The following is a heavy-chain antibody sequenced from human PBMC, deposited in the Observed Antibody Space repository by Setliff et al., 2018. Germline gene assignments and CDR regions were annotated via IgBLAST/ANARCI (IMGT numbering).Heavy chain of an antibody. CDR1: GGSFSGYY. CDR2: INHTGST. CDR3: ARARDGIDFDYFDY. V-gene: IGHV4-34*01. J-gene: IGHJ4*02. Sequence: PSETLSLTCAVYGGSFSGYYWSWIRQPPGKGLELIGEINHTGSTNYNPSLKSRVTISVDTSKNQLSLKVTSLIATDTAVYYCARARDGIDFDYFDYWGRGTPVTVSS.